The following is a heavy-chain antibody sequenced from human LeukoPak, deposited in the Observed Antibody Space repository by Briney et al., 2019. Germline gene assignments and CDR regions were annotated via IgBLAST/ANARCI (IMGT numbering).Heavy chain of an antibody. CDR3: ARARNCSSGTCYKDY. CDR1: GLTFGGYW. Sequence: PGGSLRLSCAASGLTFGGYWMHWVRQAPGKGLVWVSRINGDGSSTSYADSVKGRFTISRDNAKNTLYLQMNSLGAEDTAVYYCARARNCSSGTCYKDYWGQGTLVTVSS. J-gene: IGHJ4*02. CDR2: INGDGSST. D-gene: IGHD2-15*01. V-gene: IGHV3-74*01.